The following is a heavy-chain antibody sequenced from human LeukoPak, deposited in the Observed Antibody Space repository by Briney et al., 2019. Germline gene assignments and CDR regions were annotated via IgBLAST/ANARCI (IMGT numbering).Heavy chain of an antibody. Sequence: GASVKVSYKVSVYTYTAYYIHGVRQARGQGLEGMGWINHNSGGTKYAQKFQVRVTLNRDTSINTAYMELSGLRSDDTALYDCARVGHYDNSNYADDVFDFWGQGTMVTVSS. CDR2: INHNSGGT. V-gene: IGHV1-2*02. J-gene: IGHJ3*01. D-gene: IGHD3-22*01. CDR3: ARVGHYDNSNYADDVFDF. CDR1: VYTYTAYY.